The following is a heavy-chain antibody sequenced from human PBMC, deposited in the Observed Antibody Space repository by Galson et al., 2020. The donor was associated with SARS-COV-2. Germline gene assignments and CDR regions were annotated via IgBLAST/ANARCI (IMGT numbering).Heavy chain of an antibody. D-gene: IGHD3-16*01. V-gene: IGHV4-34*01. J-gene: IGHJ6*03. Sequence: SETLSLTCAVYGGSFSGYSWTWIRQPPGKGLEWIGEINISGNTNYSPSLRSRITVPMDTSKNQFSLNLRSVTAADTALYYCARGHRGVVPSPVLGLGPFYSYYYMDVWAKGTTVTVSS. CDR1: GGSFSGYS. CDR2: INISGNT. CDR3: ARGHRGVVPSPVLGLGPFYSYYYMDV.